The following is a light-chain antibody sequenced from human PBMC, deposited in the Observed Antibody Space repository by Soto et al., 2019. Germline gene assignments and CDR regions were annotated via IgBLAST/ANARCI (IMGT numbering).Light chain of an antibody. Sequence: EIVLTQSPGTLSLSPGERATLSCRASQSVSSSYLAWYQQKPGQAPRLLIYGASSSATGIPHRFSCSGSGRDFTLTISILEPEDFAVYYCQQYGSSPRTFGQGTKVEIK. V-gene: IGKV3-20*01. CDR3: QQYGSSPRT. CDR1: QSVSSSY. CDR2: GAS. J-gene: IGKJ1*01.